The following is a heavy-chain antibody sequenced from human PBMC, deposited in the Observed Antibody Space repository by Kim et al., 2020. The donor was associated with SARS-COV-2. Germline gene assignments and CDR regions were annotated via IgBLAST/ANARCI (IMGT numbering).Heavy chain of an antibody. CDR2: ISAYNGNT. CDR1: GYTFTSYG. V-gene: IGHV1-18*01. CDR3: ARDEFLERRIGAGSSNYYYYGMDV. J-gene: IGHJ6*02. D-gene: IGHD1-1*01. Sequence: ASVKVSCKASGYTFTSYGISWVRQAPGQGLEWMGWISAYNGNTNYAQKLQGRVTMTTDTSTSTAYMELRSLRSDDTAVYYCARDEFLERRIGAGSSNYYYYGMDVWGQGTTVTVSS.